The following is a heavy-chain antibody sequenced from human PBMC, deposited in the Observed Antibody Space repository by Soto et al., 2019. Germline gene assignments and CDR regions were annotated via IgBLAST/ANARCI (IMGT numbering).Heavy chain of an antibody. CDR1: GGSISSYY. D-gene: IGHD6-25*01. CDR3: ASDRAGRGAAAY. Sequence: SRTVSITCTVYGGSISSYYWSWIRQPAGKGLEWIGRIYTSGSTNYNPSLKSRVTMSVDTSKNQFSLKLSSVTAADTAVYYCASDRAGRGAAAYWGQGTLVSIS. V-gene: IGHV4-4*07. CDR2: IYTSGST. J-gene: IGHJ4*02.